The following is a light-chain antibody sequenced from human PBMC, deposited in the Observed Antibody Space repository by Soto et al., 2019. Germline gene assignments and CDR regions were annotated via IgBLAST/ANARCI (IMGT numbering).Light chain of an antibody. J-gene: IGLJ1*01. V-gene: IGLV2-14*01. Sequence: LTQPASVSGSPGQSIAISCTGTFSDVGGYDYVSWYQQHPDKAPKLMIYEVTKRPSGVSNRFSGSKSGNTASLTISGLQPEDEADYYCSSHTSGSTRVFGSGTKVTVL. CDR3: SSHTSGSTRV. CDR1: FSDVGGYDY. CDR2: EVT.